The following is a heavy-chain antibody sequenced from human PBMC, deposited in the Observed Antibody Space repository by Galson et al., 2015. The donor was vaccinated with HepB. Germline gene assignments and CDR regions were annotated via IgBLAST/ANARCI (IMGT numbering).Heavy chain of an antibody. J-gene: IGHJ4*02. V-gene: IGHV3-53*05. CDR3: TRGRGTTGRHYFDN. CDR2: IYGGGTT. Sequence: SLRLSCAASGFTVNSNYLSWVRQAPGQGLEWVSRIYGGGTTKYGDSVKGRFTISRDSSKNTVYLQMNRLRRDETAVYYCTRGRGTTGRHYFDNWGQGTLVAVSS. D-gene: IGHD3-16*01. CDR1: GFTVNSNY.